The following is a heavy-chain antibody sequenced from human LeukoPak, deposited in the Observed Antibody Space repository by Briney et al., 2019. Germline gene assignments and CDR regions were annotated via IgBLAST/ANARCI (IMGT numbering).Heavy chain of an antibody. J-gene: IGHJ6*03. CDR1: GYSFTSYW. V-gene: IGHV5-51*01. CDR2: IYPGESDT. D-gene: IGHD3-22*01. CDR3: PRRSSGYYGGVYYMDV. Sequence: GEPLKISCKGSGYSFTSYWNGGLRQLPAKDLEWMGSIYPGESDTRYSPSFQGQVTISADKPISHAYLKLSTLNATDTAMYFWPRRSSGYYGGVYYMDVWGKETTLTLSS.